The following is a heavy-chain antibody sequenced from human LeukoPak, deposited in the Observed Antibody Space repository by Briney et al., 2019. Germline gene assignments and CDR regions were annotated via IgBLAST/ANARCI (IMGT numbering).Heavy chain of an antibody. J-gene: IGHJ4*02. CDR1: GFTFSDYY. CDR3: ARDLHGNGQGDY. V-gene: IGHV3-11*05. CDR2: ISSSSSYT. D-gene: IGHD1-26*01. Sequence: PGGSLRLSCAAPGFTFSDYYMSWIRQAPGKGLEWVSYISSSSSYTNYADSVKGRFTISRDNAKNSLYLQMNSLRAEDTGVYYCARDLHGNGQGDYWGQGTLVTVSS.